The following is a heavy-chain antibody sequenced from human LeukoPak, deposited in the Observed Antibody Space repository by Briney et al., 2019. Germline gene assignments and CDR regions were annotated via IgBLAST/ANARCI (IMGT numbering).Heavy chain of an antibody. CDR3: ASVAQSDC. J-gene: IGHJ4*02. Sequence: GGSLILSCAASGFLFSNYEMKWVRQATGGGLEWVSYICSSGRPIFYADSVKGRFTISRDNAENSLYLQLNSLRAEDTAIYYWASVAQSDCWGQGTLVTVSS. CDR1: GFLFSNYE. V-gene: IGHV3-48*03. CDR2: ICSSGRPI. D-gene: IGHD2-15*01.